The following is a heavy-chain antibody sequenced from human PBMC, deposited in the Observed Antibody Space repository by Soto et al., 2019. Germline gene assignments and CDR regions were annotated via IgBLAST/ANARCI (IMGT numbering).Heavy chain of an antibody. Sequence: EVQLVESGGGLVQPGGSLRLSCAASGFTVSSNYMSWVRQAPGKGLEWVSVIYSGGSTYYADSVKGRFTISRHNSKNTLYLQMNSLRAEDTAVYYCARSPRYSSGWYPGAFDIWGQGTMVTVSS. CDR2: IYSGGST. V-gene: IGHV3-53*04. J-gene: IGHJ3*02. CDR1: GFTVSSNY. CDR3: ARSPRYSSGWYPGAFDI. D-gene: IGHD6-19*01.